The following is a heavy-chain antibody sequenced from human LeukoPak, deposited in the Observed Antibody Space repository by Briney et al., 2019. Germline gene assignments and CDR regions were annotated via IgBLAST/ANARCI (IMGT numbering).Heavy chain of an antibody. V-gene: IGHV4-61*02. CDR2: IYTSGST. J-gene: IGHJ6*03. CDR3: ARRDYMDV. CDR1: NGSISSDTYF. Sequence: PSETLSLTCTVSNGSISSDTYFWSWIRQPAGKGLEWIGRIYTSGSTNYNPSLKSRVTMSVDTSKNQFSLKLSSVTAADTAVYYCARRDYMDVWGKGTTVTISS.